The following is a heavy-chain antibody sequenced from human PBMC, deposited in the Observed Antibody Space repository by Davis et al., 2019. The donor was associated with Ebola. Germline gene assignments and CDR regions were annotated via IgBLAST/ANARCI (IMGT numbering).Heavy chain of an antibody. Sequence: GESLKISCEASGFTFSNSGMHWVRQAPGRGLEWVAVIWSDGNYRLYADSVRGRFTISRDNSKNTLYLQMNSLRAEDTAVFYCARCSSGSYWGGSLVFDYWGQGTLVTVSS. D-gene: IGHD3-10*01. CDR3: ARCSSGSYWGGSLVFDY. J-gene: IGHJ4*02. V-gene: IGHV3-33*01. CDR1: GFTFSNSG. CDR2: IWSDGNYR.